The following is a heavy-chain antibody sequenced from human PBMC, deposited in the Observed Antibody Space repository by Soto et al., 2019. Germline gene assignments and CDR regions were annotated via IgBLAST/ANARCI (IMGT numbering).Heavy chain of an antibody. Sequence: QITLKESGPTLVKPTQTLTLTCTCSGFALSTRGVGVGWIRQPPGKALEWLALIYWHDEKRYNPSLKSRLTITKDTSKNQVGLTKTNVDPVDTGTYYCAHRHPSAVGTDRYCFGSWGQGSLVTVSS. D-gene: IGHD6-13*01. V-gene: IGHV2-5*01. CDR2: IYWHDEK. CDR1: GFALSTRGVG. J-gene: IGHJ5*01. CDR3: AHRHPSAVGTDRYCFGS.